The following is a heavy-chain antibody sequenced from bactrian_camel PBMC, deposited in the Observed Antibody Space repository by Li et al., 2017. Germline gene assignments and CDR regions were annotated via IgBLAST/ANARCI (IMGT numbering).Heavy chain of an antibody. CDR2: IDSDGK. Sequence: HVQLVESGGGLVQAGGSLKLSCVASQFTFSSSRSCMGWFRQAPGKDREGVAHIDSDGKWYAESQKGRSTISTDDAKNTLYLQMNALKPEDTAVYYCAADLGWCGSRPLQREFRNWGQGTQVTVS. CDR3: AADLGWCGSRPLQREFRN. J-gene: IGHJ4*01. D-gene: IGHD2*01. CDR1: QFTFSSSRSC. V-gene: IGHV3S55*01.